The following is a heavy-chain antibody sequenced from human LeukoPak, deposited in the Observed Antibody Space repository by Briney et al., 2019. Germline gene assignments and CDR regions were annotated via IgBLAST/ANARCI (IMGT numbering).Heavy chain of an antibody. CDR1: GGSISSGGYH. CDR2: IYYSGST. CDR3: GRGGYYFYYGMDV. J-gene: IGHJ6*02. Sequence: PSQTLSLTCTVSGGSISSGGYHWSWIRQHPGKGLEWIGYIYYSGSTDYNPSLKSRVTISVDTSKNQFSLKLSSVTAADTAVYYCGRGGYYFYYGMDVWGQRTTVTVSS. V-gene: IGHV4-31*03.